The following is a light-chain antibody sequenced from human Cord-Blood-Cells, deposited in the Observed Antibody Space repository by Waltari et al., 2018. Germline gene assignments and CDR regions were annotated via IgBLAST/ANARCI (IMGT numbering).Light chain of an antibody. J-gene: IGLJ1*01. CDR2: EVS. V-gene: IGLV2-14*01. CDR3: SSYTSSSTLYV. CDR1: SSDVGGYNY. Sequence: QSALTQPASVSGSPGQSITISCTGTSSDVGGYNYVSWYQQHPGKAPKLMIYEVSKRPSGVSNRFSGSKCGNTPSLTISGLQAEEEADYYCSSYTSSSTLYVFGTGTKVTVL.